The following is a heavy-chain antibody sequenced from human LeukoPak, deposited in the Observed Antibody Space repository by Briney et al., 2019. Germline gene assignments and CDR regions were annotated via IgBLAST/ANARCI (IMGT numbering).Heavy chain of an antibody. CDR1: GGSFSGYY. J-gene: IGHJ6*04. CDR2: INHSGST. CDR3: ARYCSSTSCRAPYYGMDV. V-gene: IGHV4-34*01. Sequence: SETLSLTCAVYGGSFSGYYWSWIRQPPGKGLEWIGEINHSGSTNYNPSLKSRVTISVDTSKNQFSLKLSSVPAADTAVYYCARYCSSTSCRAPYYGMDVWGKGTTVTVSS. D-gene: IGHD2-2*01.